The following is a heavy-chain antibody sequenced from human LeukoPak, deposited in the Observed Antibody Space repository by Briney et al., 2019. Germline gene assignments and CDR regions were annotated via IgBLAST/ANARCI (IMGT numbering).Heavy chain of an antibody. CDR3: ARVGSSGWYGQANGY. D-gene: IGHD6-19*01. J-gene: IGHJ4*02. CDR2: IKRDGSEK. CDR1: GFTFSSYW. V-gene: IGHV3-7*03. Sequence: GGSLRLSCAASGFTFSSYWMSWVRQAPGKGLEWVANIKRDGSEKYYVDSVKGRFTISRDNAKNSLYLQMNSLRAEDTAVYYCARVGSSGWYGQANGYWGQGTLVTVSS.